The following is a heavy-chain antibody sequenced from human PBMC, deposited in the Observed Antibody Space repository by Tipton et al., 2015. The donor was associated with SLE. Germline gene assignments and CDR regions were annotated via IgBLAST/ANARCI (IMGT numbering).Heavy chain of an antibody. J-gene: IGHJ4*02. Sequence: LRLSCAVYGGSFSGYYWSWIRQPPGKGLEWIGEINHSGSTNYNPSLKSRVTISVDTSKNQFSLKLSSVTAADTAVYYRARGLGTHDYGDYWGQGTLVTVSS. V-gene: IGHV4-34*01. CDR1: GGSFSGYY. CDR2: INHSGST. CDR3: ARGLGTHDYGDY. D-gene: IGHD3-16*01.